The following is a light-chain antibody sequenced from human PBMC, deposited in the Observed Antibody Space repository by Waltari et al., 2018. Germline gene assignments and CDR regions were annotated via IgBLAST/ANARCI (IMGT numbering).Light chain of an antibody. CDR2: GKN. CDR1: SLRSYY. V-gene: IGLV3-19*01. J-gene: IGLJ3*02. Sequence: CQGDSLRSYYASWYQQKPGQAPVLVIYGKNNRPSGIPDRFSGSSSGNTASLTITGAQAEDEADYYCNSRDSSGNHLWVFGGGTKLTVL. CDR3: NSRDSSGNHLWV.